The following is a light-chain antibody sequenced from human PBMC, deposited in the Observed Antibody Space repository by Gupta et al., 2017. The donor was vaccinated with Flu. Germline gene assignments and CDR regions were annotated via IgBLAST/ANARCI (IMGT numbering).Light chain of an antibody. Sequence: IQMSQSPSSVSAFVGDRVTITCRASQHVGAWLAWYQQKPGKAPKLLIYAASTLQSGVPSRFSGSGSGTDFTRTISSLQPEDFATYYCQQGNSFPRSFGPGTKVDV. J-gene: IGKJ3*01. CDR2: AAS. CDR3: QQGNSFPRS. CDR1: QHVGAW. V-gene: IGKV1-12*01.